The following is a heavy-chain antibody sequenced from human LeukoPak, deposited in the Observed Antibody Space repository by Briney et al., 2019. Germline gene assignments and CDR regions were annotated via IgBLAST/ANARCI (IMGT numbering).Heavy chain of an antibody. D-gene: IGHD3-16*01. J-gene: IGHJ4*02. Sequence: PSETLSLTCTVSGGSISNYYWSWIRQPAGKGLEWIGRFYNSGSTNCDPSLKSRVTMSLDTSKNQFSLKLSSVIAADTAVYYCARVGDYALKDWGQGTLVTVSS. CDR1: GGSISNYY. V-gene: IGHV4-4*07. CDR2: FYNSGST. CDR3: ARVGDYALKD.